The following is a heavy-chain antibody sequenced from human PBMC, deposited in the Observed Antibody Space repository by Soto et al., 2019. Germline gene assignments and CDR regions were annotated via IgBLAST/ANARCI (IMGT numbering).Heavy chain of an antibody. CDR1: GFTCSNYW. Sequence: EVQLVDSGGDLVQPGGSLRLSCAASGFTCSNYWMTWVRQAPGKGLEWVANINQDGSQKYYVDSVKGRFTISRDNAKNSLYLQMSSLRVEDTAVYYCARDTGNFYWGQGTLVTVSS. CDR3: ARDTGNFY. D-gene: IGHD1-7*01. V-gene: IGHV3-7*01. J-gene: IGHJ4*02. CDR2: INQDGSQK.